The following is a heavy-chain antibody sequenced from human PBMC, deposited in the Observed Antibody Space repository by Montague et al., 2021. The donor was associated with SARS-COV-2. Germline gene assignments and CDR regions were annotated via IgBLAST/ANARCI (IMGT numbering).Heavy chain of an antibody. CDR2: INQYGSEK. V-gene: IGHV3-7*01. J-gene: IGHJ4*02. CDR3: AKGGPLIWIKPDY. Sequence: SLSLSCAASGFRFGHYWMSWVRQAPGKGLEWVAHINQYGSEKYYVCSVRGRFTISRDNARNSLFLQMDSLRADDTAVYYCAKGGPLIWIKPDYWGQGTLVAVSS. CDR1: GFRFGHYW. D-gene: IGHD2-2*03.